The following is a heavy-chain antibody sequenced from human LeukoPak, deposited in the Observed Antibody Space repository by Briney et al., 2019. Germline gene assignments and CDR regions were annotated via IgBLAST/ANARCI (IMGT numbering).Heavy chain of an antibody. V-gene: IGHV4-59*08. CDR3: ARHDVVPVIRRGFDF. D-gene: IGHD2-21*02. CDR2: IFYTGTT. J-gene: IGHJ4*02. CDR1: GGSVSGYY. Sequence: SETLSLTCTASGGSVSGYYWSWIRQSPGKGLEWIGYIFYTGTTLYSPSLRGRVTMSVDTSENQFSLKLSSVTAADTAMYYCARHDVVPVIRRGFDFWGQGTLVTVSS.